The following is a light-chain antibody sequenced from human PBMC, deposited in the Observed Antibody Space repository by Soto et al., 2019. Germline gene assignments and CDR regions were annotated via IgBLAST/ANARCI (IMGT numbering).Light chain of an antibody. CDR3: QQYNNWWA. J-gene: IGKJ1*01. V-gene: IGKV3-15*01. CDR2: DTS. Sequence: EVVMTQSPATLSVSPGDRATLSCRASQSTRSNLAWYQRKPGQAPRLLIYDTSTRATGIPARFSGSGSGTEFTLTISSLQSEDFAVYYCQQYNNWWAFGQGTKVEIK. CDR1: QSTRSN.